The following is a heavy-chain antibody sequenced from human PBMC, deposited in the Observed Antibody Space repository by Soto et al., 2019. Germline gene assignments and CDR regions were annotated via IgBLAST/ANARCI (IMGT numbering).Heavy chain of an antibody. CDR1: GFTFSSYA. J-gene: IGHJ4*02. CDR3: AKFGASGSFFHLDY. Sequence: WGSLRLSCAASGFTFSSYAMSWVRQAPGKGLAWVSAISGTGSRTWYADAVRGRFTVSRDNSKNTLYLQMNSLRDEDTAVYYCAKFGASGSFFHLDYRGPGTLVAVSS. D-gene: IGHD3-10*01. V-gene: IGHV3-23*01. CDR2: ISGTGSRT.